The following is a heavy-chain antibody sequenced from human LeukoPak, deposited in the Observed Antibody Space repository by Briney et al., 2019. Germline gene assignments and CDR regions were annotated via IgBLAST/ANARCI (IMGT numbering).Heavy chain of an antibody. J-gene: IGHJ6*02. Sequence: SVKVSCTASGGTFSSYAISWVRQAPGQGLEWMGGIIPIFGTANYAQKFQGRVTITADESTSTAYMELSSLRSEDTAVYYCARVRRGVTMIVVVTHPYGMDVWGQGTTVTVSS. CDR1: GGTFSSYA. D-gene: IGHD3-22*01. V-gene: IGHV1-69*13. CDR2: IIPIFGTA. CDR3: ARVRRGVTMIVVVTHPYGMDV.